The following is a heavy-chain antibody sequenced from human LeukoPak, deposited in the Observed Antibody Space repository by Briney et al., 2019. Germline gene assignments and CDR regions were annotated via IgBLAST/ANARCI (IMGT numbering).Heavy chain of an antibody. J-gene: IGHJ3*02. V-gene: IGHV3-30-3*01. CDR1: GFTFSNAW. CDR2: ISFDGSDK. D-gene: IGHD6-19*01. Sequence: PGGSLRLSCAASGFTFSNAWMSWVRQAPGKGLEWVAAISFDGSDKYYTDSVKGRFTISRDNSKDTLSLQMNSLRAADTAVFYCARGTDSSGWYGAFDIWGQGTLVTVSP. CDR3: ARGTDSSGWYGAFDI.